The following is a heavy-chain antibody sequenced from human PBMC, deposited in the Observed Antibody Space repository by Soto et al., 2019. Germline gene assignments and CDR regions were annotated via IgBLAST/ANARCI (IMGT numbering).Heavy chain of an antibody. Sequence: ASVKVSCKASGYTFTSYDIDWVRQATGQGLEWMGWMNPNSGNTGYAQKFQGRVTMTRNTSISTAYMELSSLRSEDTAVYYCARDYGYHMGHHYPCSMDVRGKGTTRT. J-gene: IGHJ6*03. CDR2: MNPNSGNT. V-gene: IGHV1-8*01. CDR1: GYTFTSYD. CDR3: ARDYGYHMGHHYPCSMDV. D-gene: IGHD4-17*01.